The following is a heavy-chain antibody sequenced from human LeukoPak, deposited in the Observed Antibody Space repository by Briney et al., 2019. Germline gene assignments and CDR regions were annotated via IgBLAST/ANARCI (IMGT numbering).Heavy chain of an antibody. CDR2: IYYSGST. V-gene: IGHV4-39*01. Sequence: PSETLSLTCTVSGGSVSSGSYYWSWIRQPPGKGLEWIGSIYYSGSTYYNPSLKSRVTISVDTSKNQFSLKLSSVTAADTAVYYCARQDGSYYSAGFDYWGQGTLVTVSS. D-gene: IGHD1-26*01. J-gene: IGHJ4*02. CDR1: GGSVSSGSYY. CDR3: ARQDGSYYSAGFDY.